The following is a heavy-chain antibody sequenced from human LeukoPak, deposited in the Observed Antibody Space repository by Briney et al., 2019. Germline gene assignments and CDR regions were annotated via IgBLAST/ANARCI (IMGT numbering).Heavy chain of an antibody. Sequence: ASVTVSCKASGYTFTRYDINWVRQATGQGLEWMGWMNPNSGNTGYAQKFQGRVTMTRNTSISTAYMELSSLRSEDTAVYYCARGQVPSYSSSPYYGMDVWGQGTTVTVSS. V-gene: IGHV1-8*01. J-gene: IGHJ6*02. CDR2: MNPNSGNT. CDR3: ARGQVPSYSSSPYYGMDV. D-gene: IGHD6-6*01. CDR1: GYTFTRYD.